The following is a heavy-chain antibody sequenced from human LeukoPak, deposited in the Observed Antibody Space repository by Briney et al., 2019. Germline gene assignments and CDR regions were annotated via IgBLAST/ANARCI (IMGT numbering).Heavy chain of an antibody. D-gene: IGHD6-6*01. CDR3: ARGPISSIAARPPAKKYYFDY. J-gene: IGHJ4*02. Sequence: ASVKVSCKASGYTFTSYDINWVRQATGQGLEWMGWMNPNSGNTGYAQKFKGRVTMTRNTSISTAHMELSSLRSEDTAVYYCARGPISSIAARPPAKKYYFDYWGQGTLVTVSS. V-gene: IGHV1-8*01. CDR1: GYTFTSYD. CDR2: MNPNSGNT.